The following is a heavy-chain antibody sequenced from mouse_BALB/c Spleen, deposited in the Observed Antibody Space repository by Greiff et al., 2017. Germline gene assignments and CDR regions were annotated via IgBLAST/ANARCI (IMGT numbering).Heavy chain of an antibody. CDR2: ISSGGGST. CDR1: GFAFSSYD. J-gene: IGHJ2*01. CDR3: ARMGVRGFDY. Sequence: EVKLMESGGGLVKPGGSLKLSCAASGFAFSSYDMSWVRQTPEKRLEWVAYISSGGGSTYYPDTVKGRFTISRDNAKNTLYLQMSSLKSEDTAMYYCARMGVRGFDYWGQGTTLTVSS. V-gene: IGHV5-12-1*01. D-gene: IGHD2-14*01.